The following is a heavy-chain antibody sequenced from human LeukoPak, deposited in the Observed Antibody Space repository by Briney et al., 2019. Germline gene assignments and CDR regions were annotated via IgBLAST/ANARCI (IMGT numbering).Heavy chain of an antibody. D-gene: IGHD3-3*01. CDR1: GYTLTELS. CDR2: FDPEDGET. V-gene: IGHV1-24*01. Sequence: ASVKVSCKVSGYTLTELSMHWVRQAPGKGLEWMGGFDPEDGETIYAQKFQGRVTMTEDTSTDTAYMELSSLRSEDTAVYYCARGYYDFWSGYYNNWFDPWGQGTLVTVSS. J-gene: IGHJ5*02. CDR3: ARGYYDFWSGYYNNWFDP.